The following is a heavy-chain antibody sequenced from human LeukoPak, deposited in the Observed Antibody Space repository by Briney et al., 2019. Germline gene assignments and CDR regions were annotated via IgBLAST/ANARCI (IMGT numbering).Heavy chain of an antibody. J-gene: IGHJ5*02. CDR2: IIPIFGTA. CDR3: ARGTLELRGDWFDP. Sequence: SVKVSCKASGGTFSSYAISWVRQAPGQGLEWMGGIIPIFGTANYAQKFQGRVTITTDESTSTAYMELSSLRSEDTAVYYCARGTLELRGDWFDPWGQGTLVTVSS. CDR1: GGTFSSYA. D-gene: IGHD1-7*01. V-gene: IGHV1-69*05.